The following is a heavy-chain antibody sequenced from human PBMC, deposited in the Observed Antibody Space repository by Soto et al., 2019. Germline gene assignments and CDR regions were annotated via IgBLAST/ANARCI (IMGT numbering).Heavy chain of an antibody. J-gene: IGHJ4*02. D-gene: IGHD3-22*01. CDR3: ASHEYYYDDSGFYPLKY. CDR1: GGSFRTYV. Sequence: SVKVSCKASGGSFRTYVINWVRQAPGQGLEWMGQIIPTFKTTDSAQRFQDRVTITADESTSTVYMELSSLRSDDTAVYYCASHEYYYDDSGFYPLKYWGQGTLVTVSS. V-gene: IGHV1-69*13. CDR2: IIPTFKTT.